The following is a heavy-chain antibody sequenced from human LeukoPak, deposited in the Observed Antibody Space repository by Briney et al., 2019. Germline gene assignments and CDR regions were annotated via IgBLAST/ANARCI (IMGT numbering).Heavy chain of an antibody. V-gene: IGHV4-59*01. CDR3: ARARRTLMTFDT. CDR1: GGSISSYY. CDR2: IYYSGST. J-gene: IGHJ3*02. Sequence: SETLSLTCTVSGGSISSYYWSWIRQPPGKGLEWIGYIYYSGSTNYNPSLKSRVTISVDTSRNQFSLKLSSVTAADTAVYYCARARRTLMTFDTWGQGTMVTVSS.